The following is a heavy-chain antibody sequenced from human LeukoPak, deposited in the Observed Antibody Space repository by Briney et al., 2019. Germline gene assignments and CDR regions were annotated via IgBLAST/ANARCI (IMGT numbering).Heavy chain of an antibody. D-gene: IGHD3-10*01. J-gene: IGHJ6*02. CDR3: ARDLIYGSGISYGMDV. V-gene: IGHV3-53*01. Sequence: GGSLRLSCAASGFTVSNNYMTWVRQAPGKGLEWVSLIYSGGSTYYADSVKGRFTISRDNSKNTLYLQMNSLRAEDTAVYYCARDLIYGSGISYGMDVWGQGTTVTVSS. CDR2: IYSGGST. CDR1: GFTVSNNY.